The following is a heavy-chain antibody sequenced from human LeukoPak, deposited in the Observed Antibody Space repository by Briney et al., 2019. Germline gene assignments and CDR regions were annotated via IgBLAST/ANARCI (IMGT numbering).Heavy chain of an antibody. CDR2: IQPDGSEG. D-gene: IGHD3-16*01. J-gene: IGHJ5*02. Sequence: PGGTLTLSCAASGFTFSSYGMSWVRQAPGKGLEWVGNIQPDGSEGYPVDSVRGRFTISRDNARNSLFLQMNSLRVEDTAVYYCASQSYARFDPWGQGTLVTVSS. V-gene: IGHV3-7*01. CDR1: GFTFSSYG. CDR3: ASQSYARFDP.